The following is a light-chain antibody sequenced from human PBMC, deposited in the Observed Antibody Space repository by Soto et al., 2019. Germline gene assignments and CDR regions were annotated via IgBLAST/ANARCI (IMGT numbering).Light chain of an antibody. Sequence: QSVLTQPRSVSGSPRQSVTISCTGTSSDVGGYNYVSWYQQHPGKAPKLMIFDVSKRPSGVPDRFSGSKSANTASLTISGLQAEDEADYYCCSYAGSYTYVFGTGTKVTVL. CDR2: DVS. V-gene: IGLV2-11*01. J-gene: IGLJ1*01. CDR1: SSDVGGYNY. CDR3: CSYAGSYTYV.